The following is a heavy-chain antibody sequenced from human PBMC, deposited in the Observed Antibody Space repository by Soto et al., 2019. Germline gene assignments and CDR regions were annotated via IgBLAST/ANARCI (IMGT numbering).Heavy chain of an antibody. CDR3: ACTSGSSGYTFDY. CDR2: FDPEDGET. D-gene: IGHD3-22*01. Sequence: QVQLVQSGAEVKKPGASVKVSCKVSGYTLTELSMHWVRQAPGKGLEWMGGFDPEDGETIYAQKFQGRDTMTDDTSTETAYMDLSKLRSEDTAVYYCACTSGSSGYTFDYWGQGTMVTVSS. V-gene: IGHV1-24*01. J-gene: IGHJ4*02. CDR1: GYTLTELS.